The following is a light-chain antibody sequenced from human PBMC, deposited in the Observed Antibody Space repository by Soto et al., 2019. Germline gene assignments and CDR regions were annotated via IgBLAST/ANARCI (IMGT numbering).Light chain of an antibody. J-gene: IGKJ2*01. Sequence: IPMTQSPSSLSASVGDRVTITCRASQSIGNFLNWYQQRPGKAPKLLIYAASSLESGVPSRFTDRASGTEFTLTISSLQPEDSATYYCQQSYTTPPYSFGQGTKLEIK. CDR2: AAS. V-gene: IGKV1-39*01. CDR3: QQSYTTPPYS. CDR1: QSIGNF.